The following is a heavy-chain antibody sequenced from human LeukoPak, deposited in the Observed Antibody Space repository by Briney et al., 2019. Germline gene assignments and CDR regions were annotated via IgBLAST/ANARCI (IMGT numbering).Heavy chain of an antibody. D-gene: IGHD3-10*01. CDR1: GFTFSGYA. CDR2: ISGSGGST. Sequence: GGSLRLSCAASGFTFSGYAMSWVRQAPGKGLEWVSAISGSGGSTYYADSVKGRFTISRDNSKNTLYLQMNSLRAEDTAVYYCAKDGGSGSYFWFDPWGQGTLVTVSS. CDR3: AKDGGSGSYFWFDP. J-gene: IGHJ5*02. V-gene: IGHV3-23*01.